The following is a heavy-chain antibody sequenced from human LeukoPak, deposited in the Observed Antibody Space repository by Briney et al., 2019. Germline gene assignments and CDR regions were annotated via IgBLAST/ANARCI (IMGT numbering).Heavy chain of an antibody. D-gene: IGHD3-3*01. CDR1: GGSFSGYY. CDR3: ARGPYYDFWSGQDGDAFDI. V-gene: IGHV4-34*01. J-gene: IGHJ3*02. Sequence: SETLSLTCAVYGGSFSGYYWSWIRQPPGKGLEWIGEINHSGSTNYNPSLKSRVTISVDTSKNQFSLKLSSVTAADTAVYYCARGPYYDFWSGQDGDAFDIWGQGTMVTVSS. CDR2: INHSGST.